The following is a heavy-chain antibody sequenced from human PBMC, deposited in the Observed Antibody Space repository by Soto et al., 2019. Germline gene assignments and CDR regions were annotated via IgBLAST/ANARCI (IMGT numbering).Heavy chain of an antibody. CDR2: IYYSGST. CDR3: ARGGGIGRGGRLDY. J-gene: IGHJ4*02. Sequence: QVQLQESGPGLVKPSQTLSLTCTVSGGSISSGGYYWSWIRQHPGKGLEWIGYIYYSGSTYYNPSRKSRVNISVDTSKNQFSVELSSVTAADTAVYYWARGGGIGRGGRLDYWGQGTLVTVSS. CDR1: GGSISSGGYY. D-gene: IGHD3-16*01. V-gene: IGHV4-31*03.